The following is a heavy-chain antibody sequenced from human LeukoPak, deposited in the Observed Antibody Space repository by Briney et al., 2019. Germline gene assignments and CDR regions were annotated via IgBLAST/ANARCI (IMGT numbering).Heavy chain of an antibody. CDR2: INPNGGGT. CDR3: ARASDYYDSSGYYYLY. CDR1: GYTFTSYG. J-gene: IGHJ4*02. D-gene: IGHD3-22*01. V-gene: IGHV1-2*02. Sequence: GASVKVSCKASGYTFTSYGISWVRQAPGQGLEWMGWINPNGGGTNYAQKFQGRVTMTRDTSISTAYMELSRLRSDDTAVYYCARASDYYDSSGYYYLYWGQGTLVTVSS.